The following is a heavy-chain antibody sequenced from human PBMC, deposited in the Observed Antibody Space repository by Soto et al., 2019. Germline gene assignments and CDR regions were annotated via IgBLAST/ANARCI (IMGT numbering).Heavy chain of an antibody. CDR2: TYYRSKWYN. J-gene: IGHJ1*01. V-gene: IGHV6-1*01. CDR3: ARDLGLKDSSHSSCFQY. D-gene: IGHD3-22*01. CDR1: GDSVSSNSAA. Sequence: PSPTLSLTCALSGDSVSSNSAAWNWIRQSPSRGLEWLGRTYYRSKWYNDYAVSVKSRITINPDTSKNQFSLQLNSVTPEETAVYYCARDLGLKDSSHSSCFQYWRQRTLGTVSS.